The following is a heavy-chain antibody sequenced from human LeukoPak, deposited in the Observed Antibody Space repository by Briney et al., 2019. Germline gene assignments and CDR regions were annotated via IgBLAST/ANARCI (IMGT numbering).Heavy chain of an antibody. V-gene: IGHV4-34*01. CDR3: ARVRGIAVAGSRDYFDY. CDR2: INHSGST. Sequence: SETLSLTCAVYGGSFSGCYWSWIRQPPGKGLEWIGEINHSGSTNYNPSLKSRVTISVDTSKNQFSLKLSSVTAADTAVYYCARVRGIAVAGSRDYFDYWGQGTLVTVSS. J-gene: IGHJ4*02. D-gene: IGHD6-19*01. CDR1: GGSFSGCY.